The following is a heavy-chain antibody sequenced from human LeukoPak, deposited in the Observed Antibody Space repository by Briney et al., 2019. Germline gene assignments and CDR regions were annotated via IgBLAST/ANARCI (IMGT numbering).Heavy chain of an antibody. CDR1: GFTFGRYW. CDR3: VRIAVEV. V-gene: IGHV3-7*01. Sequence: GGSLRLSCAGSGFTFGRYWMSWVRQAPGKGLEWVASINQDESEKYYVDSVKGRFTISRDNADNSLYLQMNSLRPEDTAVYYCVRIAVEVWGQGTLVTVSS. CDR2: INQDESEK. D-gene: IGHD2-2*01. J-gene: IGHJ4*02.